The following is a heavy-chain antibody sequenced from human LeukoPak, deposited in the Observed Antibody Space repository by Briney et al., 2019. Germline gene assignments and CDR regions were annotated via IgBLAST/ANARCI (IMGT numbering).Heavy chain of an antibody. CDR3: ARGDCSGGSCYGGFNWFDP. Sequence: SVKASCKASGGTFSSYAISWVRQAPGQGLEWMGGIIPIFGTANYAQKFQGRVTITADESTSTAYMELSSLRSEDTAVYYCARGDCSGGSCYGGFNWFDPWGQGTLVTVSS. J-gene: IGHJ5*02. V-gene: IGHV1-69*01. CDR2: IIPIFGTA. D-gene: IGHD2-15*01. CDR1: GGTFSSYA.